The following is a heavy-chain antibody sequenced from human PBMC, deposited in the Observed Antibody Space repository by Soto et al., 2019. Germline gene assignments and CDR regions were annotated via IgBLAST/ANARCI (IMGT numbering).Heavy chain of an antibody. CDR1: GFTFSSYA. CDR3: ANLGVQQLRLFDY. Sequence: GGSLRLSCAASGFTFSSYAMSWVRQAPGKGLEWVSAISGSGGSTYYADSVKGRFTISRDNSKNTLYLQMNSLRAEDTAVYYCANLGVQQLRLFDYWGQGTLVTVSS. CDR2: ISGSGGST. D-gene: IGHD6-13*01. V-gene: IGHV3-23*01. J-gene: IGHJ4*02.